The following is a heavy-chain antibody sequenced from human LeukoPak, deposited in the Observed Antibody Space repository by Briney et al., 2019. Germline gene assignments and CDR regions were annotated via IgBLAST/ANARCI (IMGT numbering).Heavy chain of an antibody. J-gene: IGHJ4*02. D-gene: IGHD3-3*01. Sequence: GGSLRLSCATSGFTFSSYAMSWVRQAPGKGLEWVANIKQDGSEKHYVDSVKGRLTISRDNAKNLLYLQMNSLRVEDTAVYYCAGGPGFLIDCWGQGTLVTVSS. V-gene: IGHV3-7*01. CDR1: GFTFSSYA. CDR3: AGGPGFLIDC. CDR2: IKQDGSEK.